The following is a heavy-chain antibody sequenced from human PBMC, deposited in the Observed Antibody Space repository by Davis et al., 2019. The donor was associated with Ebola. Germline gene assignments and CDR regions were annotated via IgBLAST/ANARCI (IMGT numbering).Heavy chain of an antibody. CDR2: MNPKSGNT. CDR3: ARGTRTLDI. D-gene: IGHD3/OR15-3a*01. V-gene: IGHV1-8*01. J-gene: IGHJ3*02. CDR1: GYTLTELS. Sequence: AASVKVSCKVSGYTLTELSVHWVRQAPGQGLEWMGWMNPKSGNTGYAQKFQARVSMTRDTSISTAYMELNSLRSEDTAVYYCARGTRTLDIWGQGTMLTVSS.